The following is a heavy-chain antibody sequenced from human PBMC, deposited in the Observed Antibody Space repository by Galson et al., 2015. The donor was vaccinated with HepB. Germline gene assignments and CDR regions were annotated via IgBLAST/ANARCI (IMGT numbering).Heavy chain of an antibody. CDR1: GFTFSTYD. CDR2: ITSSGSFI. Sequence: SLRLSCAASGFTFSTYDMNWVRQAPGKGLEWVSSITSSGSFIYYADSVKGRFTISRDSAKNSLYLQMNSLRAEDTAVYYCARTPGGGALSAFDIWGQGTMLTVSS. V-gene: IGHV3-21*01. J-gene: IGHJ3*02. D-gene: IGHD2-15*01. CDR3: ARTPGGGALSAFDI.